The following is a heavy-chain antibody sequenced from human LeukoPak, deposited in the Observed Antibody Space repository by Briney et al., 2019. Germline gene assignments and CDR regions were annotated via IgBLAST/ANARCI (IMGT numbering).Heavy chain of an antibody. Sequence: PGGSLRLSCAASGFTFSSYEMNWVRQAPGKGLEWVSYISGSGSTIYYADSVKGRFTISRDNAKNSLYLQMNSLRAEDTTVYYCARIDCSGGSCYSGYFDYWGQGTLVTVSS. CDR2: ISGSGSTI. J-gene: IGHJ4*02. CDR3: ARIDCSGGSCYSGYFDY. CDR1: GFTFSSYE. V-gene: IGHV3-48*03. D-gene: IGHD2-15*01.